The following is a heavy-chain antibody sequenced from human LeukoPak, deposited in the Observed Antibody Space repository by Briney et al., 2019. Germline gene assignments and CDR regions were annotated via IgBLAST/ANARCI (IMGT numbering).Heavy chain of an antibody. D-gene: IGHD3-22*01. CDR1: GGSFSGYY. V-gene: IGHV4-31*11. CDR3: ATYYYDSSANP. CDR2: IYYSGST. J-gene: IGHJ5*02. Sequence: SETLSLTCAVSGGSFSGYYWSWIRQHPGKGLEWIGYIYYSGSTYYNPSLKSRVTISVDTSKNQFSLKLSSVTAADTAVYYCATYYYDSSANPWGQGTLVTVSS.